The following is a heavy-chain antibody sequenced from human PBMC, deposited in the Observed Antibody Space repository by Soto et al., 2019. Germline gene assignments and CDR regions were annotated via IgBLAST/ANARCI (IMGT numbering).Heavy chain of an antibody. J-gene: IGHJ6*02. CDR1: GFTFSSYW. CDR3: ARVYRNSSGRALDV. Sequence: EVQLVESGGGLVQPGGSLRLSCEGTGFTFSSYWMNWVRQAPGKGLEWMANIKQDGSEKYFVDSLRGRFTISRDNAKNSLYLQMNSLRVEDTAVYYCARVYRNSSGRALDVWGQGTTVTVSS. D-gene: IGHD6-6*01. CDR2: IKQDGSEK. V-gene: IGHV3-7*04.